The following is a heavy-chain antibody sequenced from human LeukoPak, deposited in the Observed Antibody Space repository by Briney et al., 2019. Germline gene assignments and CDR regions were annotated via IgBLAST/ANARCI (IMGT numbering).Heavy chain of an antibody. CDR2: IQTDGSAK. CDR1: GFTFSRYG. J-gene: IGHJ3*01. V-gene: IGHV3-30*02. CDR3: AIEISRLVIHAFDL. Sequence: GESLRLSCVSSGFTFSRYGIHWVRQDPGKGLEWVSFIQTDGSAKYYSDSVKGRFTISRDNPKNTVYLQMNSLRTEDTAVYYCAIEISRLVIHAFDLWGQGTMVTVSS. D-gene: IGHD3-9*01.